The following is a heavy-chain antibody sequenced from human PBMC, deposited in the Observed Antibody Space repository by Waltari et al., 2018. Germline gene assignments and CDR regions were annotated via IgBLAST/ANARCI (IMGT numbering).Heavy chain of an antibody. CDR2: ISGSGGST. J-gene: IGHJ3*02. Sequence: EVQLLESGGGLVQPGGSLRLSCAASGFTFSSYAMSWVRQAPGKGLEWVSAISGSGGSTYYADSVKGRFTISRDNSKNTLYLQMNSLRAEDTAVYYCAKDHYYYDSSGPDAFDIWGQGTMVTVSS. CDR3: AKDHYYYDSSGPDAFDI. CDR1: GFTFSSYA. V-gene: IGHV3-23*01. D-gene: IGHD3-22*01.